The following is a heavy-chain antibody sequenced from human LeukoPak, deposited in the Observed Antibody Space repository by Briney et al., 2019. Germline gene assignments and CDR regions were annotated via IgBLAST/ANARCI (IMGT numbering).Heavy chain of an antibody. Sequence: GESLKISCKGSGYTFHNYWIAWVRQMPGKGLEWMGIIYPDDSDARYSPSFQGQVSSSADKSITTAYLQWSSLKASDTAMYYCARHRGYGGNYDYWGQGTLVTVSS. CDR2: IYPDDSDA. CDR1: GYTFHNYW. D-gene: IGHD4-23*01. V-gene: IGHV5-51*01. J-gene: IGHJ4*02. CDR3: ARHRGYGGNYDY.